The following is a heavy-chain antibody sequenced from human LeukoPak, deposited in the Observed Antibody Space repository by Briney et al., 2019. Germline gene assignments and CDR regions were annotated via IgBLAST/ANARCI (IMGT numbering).Heavy chain of an antibody. CDR1: GYTFTGYY. D-gene: IGHD6-19*01. CDR3: ARDETGYSSGWYRELYYFDY. V-gene: IGHV1-2*02. CDR2: INPNSGGT. J-gene: IGHJ4*02. Sequence: ASVKVSCKASGYTFTGYYMHWVRQAPGQGLEWMGWINPNSGGTNYAQKFQGRVTMTRDTSISTAYMELSRLRSDDTAVYYCARDETGYSSGWYRELYYFDYWGQGTLVTVSS.